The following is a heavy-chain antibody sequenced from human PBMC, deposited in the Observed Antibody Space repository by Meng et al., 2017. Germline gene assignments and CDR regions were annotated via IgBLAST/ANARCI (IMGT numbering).Heavy chain of an antibody. CDR2: IYWDDDK. CDR1: GLSLGTSGVG. D-gene: IGHD1-1*01. Sequence: SGPTLVKPTQTLTLTCSLSGLSLGTSGVGVGWVRQPPGKALEHLALIYWDDDKRYNPSLKSRLTIAKGTSNSHVVLMMTNMDPVDTATYYCAHRLGPSGGSWDVGYFDHWGQGIPVTVSS. J-gene: IGHJ4*02. V-gene: IGHV2-5*02. CDR3: AHRLGPSGGSWDVGYFDH.